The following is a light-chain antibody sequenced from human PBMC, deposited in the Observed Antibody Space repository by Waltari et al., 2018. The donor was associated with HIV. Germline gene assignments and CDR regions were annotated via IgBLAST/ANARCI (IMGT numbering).Light chain of an antibody. J-gene: IGKJ4*01. CDR2: AAS. CDR1: QSISRF. Sequence: DIQMTQSPSSLSASVGDRVTITCRASQSISRFLNWYQQKPGKAPKLLIYAASSLQSGVPSRFCGSGSGTDFTLTVSSLQPEDFATYYCQQTYSTPLTFGGGTKVEIK. CDR3: QQTYSTPLT. V-gene: IGKV1-39*01.